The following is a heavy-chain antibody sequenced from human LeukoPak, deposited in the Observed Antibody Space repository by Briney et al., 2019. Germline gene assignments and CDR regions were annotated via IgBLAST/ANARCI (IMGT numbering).Heavy chain of an antibody. J-gene: IGHJ4*02. D-gene: IGHD3-22*01. CDR1: GFTFSSYA. Sequence: GGSLRLSCAASGFTFSSYAMSWVRQAPGKGLEWVSAISGSGGSTYYADSVKGRFTISRDNSKNTLYLQMNSLRAEDTAVYYCAKDRGRGMTYYYDSSGYYYFDYWGQGTLVTVSS. V-gene: IGHV3-23*01. CDR2: ISGSGGST. CDR3: AKDRGRGMTYYYDSSGYYYFDY.